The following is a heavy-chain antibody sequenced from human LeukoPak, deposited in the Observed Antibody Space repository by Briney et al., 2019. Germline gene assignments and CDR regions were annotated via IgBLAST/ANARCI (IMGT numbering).Heavy chain of an antibody. CDR2: ISGSGGST. CDR1: GFTFSSYA. J-gene: IGHJ5*02. Sequence: GGSLRLSCAASGFTFSSYAMSWVRQAPGKGLEWVSAISGSGGSTYYADSVKGRFTISRDNSKSTLYPQMNSLRAEDTAVYYCAKDRGTMVRGENWFDPWGQGTLVTVSS. CDR3: AKDRGTMVRGENWFDP. D-gene: IGHD3-10*01. V-gene: IGHV3-23*01.